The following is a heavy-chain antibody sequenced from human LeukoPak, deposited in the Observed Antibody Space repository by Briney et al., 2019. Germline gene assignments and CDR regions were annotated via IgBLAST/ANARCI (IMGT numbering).Heavy chain of an antibody. D-gene: IGHD1-14*01. V-gene: IGHV4-59*11. J-gene: IGHJ4*02. CDR3: ARVRAYNEFDY. CDR2: MYHTGST. CDR1: GDSFSRHY. Sequence: NASETLSLTCTVSGDSFSRHYWSWIRQPPGKGLEWIGYMYHTGSTNYSPSLKTRVTISVDTSKNQFSLKLNSVTAADTAVYYCARVRAYNEFDYWGQGTLVTVSS.